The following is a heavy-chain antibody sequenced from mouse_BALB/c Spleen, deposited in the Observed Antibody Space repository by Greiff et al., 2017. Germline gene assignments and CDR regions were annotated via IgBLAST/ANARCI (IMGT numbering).Heavy chain of an antibody. J-gene: IGHJ4*01. CDR3: ATGTAMDY. CDR1: GYTFTSYW. Sequence: QVQLKQPGAELVKPGASVKLSCKASGYTFTSYWMHWVKQRPGQGLEWIGEIDPSDSYTNYNQKFKGKATLTVDKSSSTAYMQLSSLTSEDSAVYYCATGTAMDYWGQGTSVTVSS. V-gene: IGHV1-69*02. CDR2: IDPSDSYT. D-gene: IGHD4-1*01.